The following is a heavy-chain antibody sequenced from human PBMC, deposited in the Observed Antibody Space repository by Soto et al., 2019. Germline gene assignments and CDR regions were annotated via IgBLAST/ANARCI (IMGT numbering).Heavy chain of an antibody. D-gene: IGHD3-9*01. CDR3: SRSGEAYYDVLTGYYQGSWCDP. J-gene: IGHJ5*02. Sequence: QVQLVQSGAEVRRTGSSVKVSCKASGGSFSYYAINWVRQGPGQGLEWMGGIIPLFATTNYAKNFQGRVTITADESTKTVYMELSSLRSEDTAVYFCSRSGEAYYDVLTGYYQGSWCDPWGQGPLVTVSS. CDR1: GGSFSYYA. V-gene: IGHV1-69*01. CDR2: IIPLFATT.